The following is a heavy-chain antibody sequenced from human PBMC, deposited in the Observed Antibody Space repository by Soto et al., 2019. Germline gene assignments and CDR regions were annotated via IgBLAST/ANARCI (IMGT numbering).Heavy chain of an antibody. J-gene: IGHJ5*02. CDR1: GDSISRGGYS. CDR3: ARGPGP. Sequence: SETLSLTCTVSGDSISRGGYSWSWIRQPPGKGLEWIGYIYHSGSTYYNPSLKSRVTISVDRSKNQFSLKLSSVTAAVTAVYYCARGPGPCAQGTLVPVAS. CDR2: IYHSGST. V-gene: IGHV4-30-2*01.